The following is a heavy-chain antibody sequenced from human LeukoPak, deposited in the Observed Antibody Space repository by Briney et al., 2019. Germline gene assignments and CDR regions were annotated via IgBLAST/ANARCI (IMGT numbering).Heavy chain of an antibody. CDR3: ARGLGYYDSSGIAFDI. CDR2: IYTSGST. J-gene: IGHJ3*02. Sequence: SETLSLTCTVSGGSISSYYWSWIRQPAGKGLEWIGRIYTSGSTNYNPSLKSRVTMSVDTSKNQFSLKLSSVTAADTAVYYCARGLGYYDSSGIAFDIWGQGTMVTVSS. V-gene: IGHV4-4*07. CDR1: GGSISSYY. D-gene: IGHD3-22*01.